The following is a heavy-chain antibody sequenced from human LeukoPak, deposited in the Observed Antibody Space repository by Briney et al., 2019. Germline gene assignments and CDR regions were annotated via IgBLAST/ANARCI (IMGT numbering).Heavy chain of an antibody. V-gene: IGHV4-39*01. D-gene: IGHD4-23*01. CDR3: ARQSRDGGNPIDY. CDR2: ISYSGNT. Sequence: SSETLSLTCTVSGDSTSGYSYYWGWIRQPPGKGLEWIASISYSGNTYYKPSLKSRVAISVDTSKNQFSLKLSSVTAADTAMYCCARQSRDGGNPIDYWGQGTLVAVSS. CDR1: GDSTSGYSYY. J-gene: IGHJ4*02.